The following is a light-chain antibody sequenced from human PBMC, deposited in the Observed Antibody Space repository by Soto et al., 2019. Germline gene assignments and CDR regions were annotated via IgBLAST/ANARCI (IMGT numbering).Light chain of an antibody. CDR2: RNN. Sequence: QSVLTQPPSASGTPGQRVTISCSGSSSNIGSNYVYWYQQLPGTAPKLLINRNNQRPSGVPDRFSGSKSGTSASLAISGLRSEDEADYYCSTWDDSLSGVIFGGGTKLPS. V-gene: IGLV1-47*01. CDR3: STWDDSLSGVI. CDR1: SSNIGSNY. J-gene: IGLJ2*01.